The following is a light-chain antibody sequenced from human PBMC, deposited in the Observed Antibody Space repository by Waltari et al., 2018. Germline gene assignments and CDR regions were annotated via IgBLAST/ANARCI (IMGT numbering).Light chain of an antibody. Sequence: QSALTQPASVSGSPGQSITISCTGTDRDVGSYDYVSWYQQYPGKAPKLMIYEVNNRPTGVSSRFCASKSGNTASLTISGLQPEDEGDYYCSSYRSTSTPYVFGTGTKVTVL. J-gene: IGLJ1*01. V-gene: IGLV2-14*01. CDR2: EVN. CDR3: SSYRSTSTPYV. CDR1: DRDVGSYDY.